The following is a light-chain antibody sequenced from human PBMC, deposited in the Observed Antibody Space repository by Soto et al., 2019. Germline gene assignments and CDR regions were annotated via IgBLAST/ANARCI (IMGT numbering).Light chain of an antibody. CDR1: SSNIGSNY. V-gene: IGLV1-47*01. J-gene: IGLJ2*01. Sequence: QSVLTQPPSASGTPGQRVTISCSGSSSNIGSNYVYWYQQLPGTAPKLLIYRNNQRPSGVPDRFSGSKSGTSASLAISGLRSEDEDDYYCAAWDDSLSGPRVFGGGTKLTVL. CDR3: AAWDDSLSGPRV. CDR2: RNN.